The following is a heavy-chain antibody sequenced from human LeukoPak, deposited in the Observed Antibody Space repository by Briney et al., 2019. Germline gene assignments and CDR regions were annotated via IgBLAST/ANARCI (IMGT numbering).Heavy chain of an antibody. CDR3: TKRLEPTTTAVGRSFDS. J-gene: IGHJ4*02. D-gene: IGHD1-1*01. Sequence: PGGSLRLSCAASGFTFNKYAVSWVRQAPGKGLEWVSSVRDTGRSTYYTDSVKGRFTIPRDNSKDTLSLQMNSLRADDTAVYYCTKRLEPTTTAVGRSFDSWGQGTLVTVTS. CDR2: VRDTGRST. V-gene: IGHV3-23*01. CDR1: GFTFNKYA.